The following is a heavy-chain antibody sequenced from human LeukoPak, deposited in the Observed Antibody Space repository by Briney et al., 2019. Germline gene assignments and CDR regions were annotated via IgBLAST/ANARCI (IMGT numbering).Heavy chain of an antibody. D-gene: IGHD6-19*01. Sequence: GGSLRLSCAVSGFTFSSYGMHWVRQAPGKGLEWVAVIWFDGSNKFYRDSVRGRFTISRDDSKNTLYLQMHSLRVEDTAVYYCTRDWAEYRSEWYFDLWGRGTLVTVSS. J-gene: IGHJ2*01. V-gene: IGHV3-33*01. CDR3: TRDWAEYRSEWYFDL. CDR2: IWFDGSNK. CDR1: GFTFSSYG.